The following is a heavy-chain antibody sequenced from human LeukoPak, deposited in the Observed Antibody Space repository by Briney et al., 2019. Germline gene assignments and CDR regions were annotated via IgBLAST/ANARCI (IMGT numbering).Heavy chain of an antibody. Sequence: PGGSLRLSCAASGFTFSSYAMSWVRQAPGKGLEWVSDISGSGGSTYYADSVKGRFTISRGNSKNTLYLQMNSLRAEDTAVYYCARERGGVGFGVVIKRSYYYIDVWGKGTTVTVSS. J-gene: IGHJ6*03. CDR1: GFTFSSYA. V-gene: IGHV3-23*01. CDR3: ARERGGVGFGVVIKRSYYYIDV. D-gene: IGHD3-3*01. CDR2: ISGSGGST.